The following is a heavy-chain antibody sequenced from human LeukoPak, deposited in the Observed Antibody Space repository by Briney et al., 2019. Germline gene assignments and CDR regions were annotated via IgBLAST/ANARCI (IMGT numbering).Heavy chain of an antibody. D-gene: IGHD6-13*01. CDR2: IYYSGSN. Sequence: NPSETLSLTCTGSGASISSYYWSWIRQPPGKGLEWIGYIYYSGSNNYNPSLKSRVTISVDTSKNQFSLKLSSVTAADTAVYYCASGPYPAAGTDHQFDYWGQGTLVTVSS. CDR1: GASISSYY. CDR3: ASGPYPAAGTDHQFDY. V-gene: IGHV4-59*01. J-gene: IGHJ4*02.